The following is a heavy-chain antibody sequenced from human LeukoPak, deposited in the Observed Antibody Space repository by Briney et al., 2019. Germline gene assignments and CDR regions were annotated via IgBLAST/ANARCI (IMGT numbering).Heavy chain of an antibody. Sequence: GGSLGLSCAASGFTFDDYAMHWIRQVPGKGLEWVSGISWNSNSIGYADSEKGRFTISRDNAKNSLYLQINSLRADDTALYYCAKEGPYNSGCPDYWGQGTLVTVSS. V-gene: IGHV3-9*01. CDR3: AKEGPYNSGCPDY. CDR1: GFTFDDYA. CDR2: ISWNSNSI. D-gene: IGHD6-19*01. J-gene: IGHJ4*02.